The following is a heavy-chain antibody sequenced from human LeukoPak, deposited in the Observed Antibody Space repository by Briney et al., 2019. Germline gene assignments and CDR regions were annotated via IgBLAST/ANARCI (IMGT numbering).Heavy chain of an antibody. Sequence: GGSLRLSCAASGFTFSSYSMNWVRQAPGKGLEWVSYISRSSSPIYYADSVKGRFTTSRDNAKDSLYLQMNSLRAEDTAVYYCVRDSLFVVVGAFDIWGQGTMVTVSS. CDR1: GFTFSSYS. D-gene: IGHD2-2*01. J-gene: IGHJ3*02. CDR3: VRDSLFVVVGAFDI. CDR2: ISRSSSPI. V-gene: IGHV3-48*01.